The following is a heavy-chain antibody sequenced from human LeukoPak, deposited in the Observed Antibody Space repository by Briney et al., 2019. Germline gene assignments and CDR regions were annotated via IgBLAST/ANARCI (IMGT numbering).Heavy chain of an antibody. D-gene: IGHD6-13*01. V-gene: IGHV3-21*01. CDR1: GFTFSSYS. J-gene: IGHJ3*02. CDR2: ISSSSSYI. Sequence: GGSLRLSCAASGFTFSSYSMNWVRQAPGKGLEWVSSISSSSSYIYYADSVKGRFTISRDNAKNSLYLQMNGLRAEDTAVYYCARASAPYSSSWTEYDAFDIWGQGTMVTVSS. CDR3: ARASAPYSSSWTEYDAFDI.